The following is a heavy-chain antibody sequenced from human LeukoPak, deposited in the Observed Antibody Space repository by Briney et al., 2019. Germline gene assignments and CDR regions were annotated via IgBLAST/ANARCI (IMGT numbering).Heavy chain of an antibody. D-gene: IGHD2-15*01. J-gene: IGHJ4*02. Sequence: GGSLRLSCAASGFTFSSFATSWVRQAPGKGPEWVSVISGSGGSTYYADPMKGRLTISRDNFKDTLYLQMSSLRAEDTAVYYCAKSGYCSGGNCFAWVDYWGQGTLVTVSS. V-gene: IGHV3-23*01. CDR1: GFTFSSFA. CDR2: ISGSGGST. CDR3: AKSGYCSGGNCFAWVDY.